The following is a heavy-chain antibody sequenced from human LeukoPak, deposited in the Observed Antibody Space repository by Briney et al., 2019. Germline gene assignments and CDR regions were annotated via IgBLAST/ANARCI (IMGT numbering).Heavy chain of an antibody. CDR3: VRGDTGAFDI. CDR2: LYSAGSA. CDR1: GFTIGSNF. V-gene: IGHV3-53*01. D-gene: IGHD2-8*02. Sequence: PGGSLRLSCAASGFTIGSNFMNWVRQSPGKGLEWVSVLYSAGSAYYTDSVKGRFTISRGDSKNMLYLRMNSLRVEDTALYYCVRGDTGAFDIWGQGTMVTVSS. J-gene: IGHJ3*02.